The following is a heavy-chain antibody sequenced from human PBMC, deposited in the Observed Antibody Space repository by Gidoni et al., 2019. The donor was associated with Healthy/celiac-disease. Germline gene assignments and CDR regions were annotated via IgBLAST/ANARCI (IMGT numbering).Heavy chain of an antibody. CDR2: ISYEGSNK. D-gene: IGHD3-22*01. V-gene: IGHV3-30*18. CDR3: AKPLAANYYDSSGYFPEGEPVDY. Sequence: HVPLVKSGGGVVQPGRSLRLACAASGFTFMSYGMHWARQAPGKGLEVVEVISYEGSNKYYADPGKGRFTISRDNSKNTLYLQLNSLRAEDTGVYYCAKPLAANYYDSSGYFPEGEPVDYWGQGTLVTVCS. J-gene: IGHJ4*02. CDR1: GFTFMSYG.